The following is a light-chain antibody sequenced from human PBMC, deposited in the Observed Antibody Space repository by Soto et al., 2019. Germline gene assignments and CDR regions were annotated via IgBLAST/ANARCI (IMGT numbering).Light chain of an antibody. V-gene: IGKV1-5*01. CDR1: QNIYHW. J-gene: IGKJ1*01. Sequence: DIQMTQSPSTLSASLGDRVTITCQASQNIYHWLAWYQHRLGSPPKLLIFDASNLGRGVPSRFSGGGSGTQFTLNISSLRPDDVATYYCQQYSGPRTFGHGTKVE. CDR3: QQYSGPRT. CDR2: DAS.